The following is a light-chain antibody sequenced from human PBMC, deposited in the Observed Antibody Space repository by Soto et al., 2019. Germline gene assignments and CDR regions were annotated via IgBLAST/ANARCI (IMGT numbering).Light chain of an antibody. CDR2: EVN. CDR1: SSDFNNYNR. CDR3: SLYTTDSTYV. J-gene: IGLJ1*01. V-gene: IGLV2-18*01. Sequence: QSALTQPPSVSGSPGQSVTISCTGISSDFNNYNRVSWYQRPPGTGPKLIIFEVNNRPSGVPDRFSGSKSGNTASLPISGLQAEYEGGYYCSLYTTDSTYVFAAGIKVNV.